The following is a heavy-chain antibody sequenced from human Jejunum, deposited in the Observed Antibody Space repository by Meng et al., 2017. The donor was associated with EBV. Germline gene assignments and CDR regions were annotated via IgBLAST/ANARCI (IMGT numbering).Heavy chain of an antibody. CDR2: IYYTGTT. CDR3: AKRMPGTGFDY. V-gene: IGHV4-28*01. J-gene: IGHJ4*02. Sequence: QVQRQEAGPGLVKPSDTLSLTCPVSGYSMSNSNWWGWIRQPPGKGLEWIGYIYYTGTTYYNPSLKSRVTMSIDTSKNHFSLKLTSVTTMDTAVYYCAKRMPGTGFDYWGQGTLVTVSS. CDR1: GYSMSNSNW. D-gene: IGHD1-1*01.